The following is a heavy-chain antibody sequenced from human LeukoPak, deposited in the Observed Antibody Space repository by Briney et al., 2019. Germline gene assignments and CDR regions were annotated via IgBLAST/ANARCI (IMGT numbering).Heavy chain of an antibody. V-gene: IGHV4-34*01. J-gene: IGHJ4*02. Sequence: PSETLSLTCAVYGGSFSGYYWSWIRQPPGKGLEWIGEINHSGSTNYNPSLKSRVTISVDTSKNQFSLKLSSVTAADTAVYYCAARKTYYDFWSDDINTPPSDQDDYWGQGTLVTVSS. CDR1: GGSFSGYY. CDR2: INHSGST. CDR3: AARKTYYDFWSDDINTPPSDQDDY. D-gene: IGHD3-3*01.